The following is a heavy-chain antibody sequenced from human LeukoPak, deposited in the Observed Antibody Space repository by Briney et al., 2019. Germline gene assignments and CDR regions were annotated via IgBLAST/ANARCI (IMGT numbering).Heavy chain of an antibody. D-gene: IGHD3-22*01. CDR2: INPNSSGT. V-gene: IGHV1-2*02. CDR1: GYTFTGYY. J-gene: IGHJ4*02. CDR3: ARGNYYDSSGYYYVGYFDY. Sequence: ASVKVSCKASGYTFTGYYMHWVRQAPGQGLEWMGWINPNSSGTNYAQKFQGRVTMTRDTSISTAYMELSRLRSDDTAVYYCARGNYYDSSGYYYVGYFDYWGQGTLVTASS.